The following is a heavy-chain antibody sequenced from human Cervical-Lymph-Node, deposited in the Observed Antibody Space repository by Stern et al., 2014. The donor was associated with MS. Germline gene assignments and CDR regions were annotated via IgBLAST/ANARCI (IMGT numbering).Heavy chain of an antibody. J-gene: IGHJ5*02. CDR1: EGTFNDYT. CDR2: IIPLSDST. CDR3: ATHSTRSWFRMWFDP. D-gene: IGHD6-13*01. Sequence: QVQLVQSGAEVKVPGSSVKVSCKPSEGTFNDYTVNWVRQAPGQGLEWMGGIIPLSDSTNYAPNFQGRATITADDSTTTVYLELTSLTSQDTAVYYCATHSTRSWFRMWFDPWGQGTLVTVSS. V-gene: IGHV1-69*12.